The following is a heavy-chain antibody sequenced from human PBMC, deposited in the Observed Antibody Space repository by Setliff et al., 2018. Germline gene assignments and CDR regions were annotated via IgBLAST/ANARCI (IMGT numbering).Heavy chain of an antibody. CDR1: GFSITGGYY. J-gene: IGHJ5*02. Sequence: SETLSLTCAVSGFSITGGYYWGWIRQAPGKGLEWIGSLYHSGTTYYNPSLKRRVTISLDTSKKQFSLKLSSVTAADTAVYYCARGPYNIYDRSGYGFTNWFDPWGQGILVTVSS. D-gene: IGHD3-22*01. CDR3: ARGPYNIYDRSGYGFTNWFDP. CDR2: LYHSGTT. V-gene: IGHV4-38-2*01.